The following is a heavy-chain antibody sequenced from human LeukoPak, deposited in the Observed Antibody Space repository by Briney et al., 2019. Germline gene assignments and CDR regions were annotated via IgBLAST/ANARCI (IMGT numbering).Heavy chain of an antibody. CDR1: GGSISNYY. Sequence: SETLSLTCTVSGGSISNYYWAWIRQPPGKGLEWIGCIYYSGSTNYNPSLNSRVTISVDTSKNQFSLKLSSVTAADTAVYYCARGADAFDIWGQGTMVTVSS. CDR2: IYYSGST. J-gene: IGHJ3*02. CDR3: ARGADAFDI. V-gene: IGHV4-59*12.